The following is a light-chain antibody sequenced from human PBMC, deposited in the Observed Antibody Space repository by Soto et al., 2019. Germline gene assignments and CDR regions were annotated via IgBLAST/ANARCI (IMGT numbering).Light chain of an antibody. J-gene: IGKJ2*01. CDR2: EAS. V-gene: IGKV2D-29*01. Sequence: DIEMTQTPLSLSVTPGQPASISCKSTQSLLHNNGETYLFWYLQRPGQPPQLLIYEASKRYSGVPERFGGSGSGTDFTLKISRVESEDVGVYYCLQTIQLPPTFGQGTKLEI. CDR1: QSLLHNNGETY. CDR3: LQTIQLPPT.